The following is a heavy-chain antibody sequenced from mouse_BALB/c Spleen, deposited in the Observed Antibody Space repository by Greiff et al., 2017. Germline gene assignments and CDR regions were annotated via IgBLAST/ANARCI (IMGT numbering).Heavy chain of an antibody. V-gene: IGHV1-7*01. CDR3: ARTGRLRRDFDY. CDR1: GYTFTSYW. D-gene: IGHD2-4*01. J-gene: IGHJ2*01. CDR2: IYPSTVYT. Sequence: VQLQQSGAELAKPGASVKMSCKASGYTFTSYWMNWVKQRPGQGLEWIGYIYPSTVYTEYNQKFKDKATLTADKSSSTAYMQLSSMTSEDSAVYYCARTGRLRRDFDYWGQGTTLTVSS.